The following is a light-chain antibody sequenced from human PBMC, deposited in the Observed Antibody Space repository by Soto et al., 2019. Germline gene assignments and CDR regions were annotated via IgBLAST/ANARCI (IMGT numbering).Light chain of an antibody. CDR2: NNN. J-gene: IGLJ1*01. CDR3: AAWDDSLNGLV. Sequence: QPVLTQPPSASGTPGQRVTLSCSGSSSNIGSNTVNWYQQLPGTAPKLPLYNNNQRPSGVPDRFSGSKSGTSASLAISGLQSEDEDDYYCAAWDDSLNGLVFGTGTKVTVL. V-gene: IGLV1-44*01. CDR1: SSNIGSNT.